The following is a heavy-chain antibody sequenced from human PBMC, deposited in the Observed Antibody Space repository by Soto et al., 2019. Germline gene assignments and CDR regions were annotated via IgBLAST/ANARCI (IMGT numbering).Heavy chain of an antibody. D-gene: IGHD5-12*01. CDR1: GFTFSSYG. J-gene: IGHJ4*02. CDR2: ISYDGSNK. Sequence: QGQLVESGGRVVQPGRSLRLSCAASGFTFSSYGMHWVRQAPGKGLEWVAVISYDGSNKYYADSVKGRFTISRDNSKNTLYLQMNSLRAEDTAVYYCAKGYSGDDSSLDYWGQGTLVTVSS. V-gene: IGHV3-30*18. CDR3: AKGYSGDDSSLDY.